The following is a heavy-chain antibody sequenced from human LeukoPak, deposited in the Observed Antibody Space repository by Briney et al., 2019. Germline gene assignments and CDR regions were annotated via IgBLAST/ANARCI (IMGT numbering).Heavy chain of an antibody. CDR1: GFTFSRYT. J-gene: IGHJ4*02. CDR2: ISYDGGNT. D-gene: IGHD1-1*01. V-gene: IGHV3-30*03. CDR3: ARVYTTGWSLPFDS. Sequence: PGRSLRLSCAASGFTFSRYTMHWVRQAPNKRLEWVTVISYDGGNTQYADFMKGRVTISRDNSKDTLYLQMSSLRPEDTAVYYCARVYTTGWSLPFDSWGQGTLVTVSS.